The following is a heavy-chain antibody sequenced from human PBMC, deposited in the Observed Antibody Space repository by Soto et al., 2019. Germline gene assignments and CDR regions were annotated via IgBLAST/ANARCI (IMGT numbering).Heavy chain of an antibody. V-gene: IGHV4-30-2*01. CDR1: GGSISSGGYS. J-gene: IGHJ5*02. D-gene: IGHD3-22*01. CDR2: IYHSGST. CDR3: AREGGYYDSSGYLGWFDP. Sequence: LSLTCAVSGGSISSGGYSWSWIRQPPGKGLEWIGYIYHSGSTYYNPSLKSRVTISVDRSKNQFSLKLSSVTAADTAVYYCAREGGYYDSSGYLGWFDPWGQGTLVTV.